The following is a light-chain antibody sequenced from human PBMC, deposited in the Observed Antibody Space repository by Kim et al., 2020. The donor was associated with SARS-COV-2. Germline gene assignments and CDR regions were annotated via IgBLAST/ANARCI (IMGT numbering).Light chain of an antibody. J-gene: IGKJ2*03. CDR2: GIY. CDR1: QSINGN. V-gene: IGKV3-15*01. Sequence: LSGSPGERVTLSCKASQSINGNLAWYQQRPGQAPRLLIYGIYLRASGIPARFSGSGSELEFTLTISGLQSEDFATYYCQHYNGWPRFGQGTKLEI. CDR3: QHYNGWPR.